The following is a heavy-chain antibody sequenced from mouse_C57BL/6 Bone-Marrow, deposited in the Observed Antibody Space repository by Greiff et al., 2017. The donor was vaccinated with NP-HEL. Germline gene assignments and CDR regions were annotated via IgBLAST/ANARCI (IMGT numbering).Heavy chain of an antibody. CDR3: ARHEEEGLYYGYGGWFAY. D-gene: IGHD2-2*01. Sequence: VKLLESGAELVKPGASVKLSCKASGYTFTEYTIPWVKQRSGQGLEWIGWFYPGSGSIKYNENFKDKATLSADKYSSTVYMELSRWTSEYYAVYFCARHEEEGLYYGYGGWFAYWGQGTLVTVSA. V-gene: IGHV1-62-2*01. CDR1: GYTFTEYT. CDR2: FYPGSGSI. J-gene: IGHJ3*01.